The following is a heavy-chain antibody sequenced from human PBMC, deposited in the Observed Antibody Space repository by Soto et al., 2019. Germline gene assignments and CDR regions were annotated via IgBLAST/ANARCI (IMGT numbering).Heavy chain of an antibody. CDR2: IIPLPGTA. CDR3: ARSQGSSTSLEIYYYYYYGMDV. V-gene: IGHV1-69*01. D-gene: IGHD2-2*01. J-gene: IGHJ6*02. CDR1: GGTFSSYA. Sequence: QVQLVQSGAEVKKPGSSVKVSCKASGGTFSSYAISWVRQAPGHALEWMGGIIPLPGTANYAQKFQGRVTITADESTSTAYMELSSLRSEDTAVYYCARSQGSSTSLEIYYYYYYGMDVWGQGTTVTVSS.